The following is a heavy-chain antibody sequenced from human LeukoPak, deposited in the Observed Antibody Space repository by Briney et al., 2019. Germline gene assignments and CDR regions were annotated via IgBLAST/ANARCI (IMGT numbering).Heavy chain of an antibody. J-gene: IGHJ4*02. V-gene: IGHV1-8*01. CDR3: ARSIVGVRKRNDY. D-gene: IGHD1-26*01. Sequence: ASVKVSCKASGYTFTSYDIIWVRQASGQGHECMGWMNPNSGHTGYAQKFQGRVTMTRTTSISTAYMELTSLTSEDSAVYYCARSIVGVRKRNDYWGQGTLVTVSS. CDR1: GYTFTSYD. CDR2: MNPNSGHT.